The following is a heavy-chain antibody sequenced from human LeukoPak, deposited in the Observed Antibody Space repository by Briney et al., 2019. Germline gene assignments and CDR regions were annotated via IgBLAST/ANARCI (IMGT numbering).Heavy chain of an antibody. Sequence: GGSLRLSCAASGFTFDDSAMRWVRQAPGKGLEWVSGLSWNSGDIVYADSVKGRFTISRDNAKNSLYLQMNSLTVEDTALYYCARRGVGRAFDIWGQGTMVTVSS. CDR2: LSWNSGDI. J-gene: IGHJ3*02. D-gene: IGHD3-3*01. V-gene: IGHV3-9*01. CDR1: GFTFDDSA. CDR3: ARRGVGRAFDI.